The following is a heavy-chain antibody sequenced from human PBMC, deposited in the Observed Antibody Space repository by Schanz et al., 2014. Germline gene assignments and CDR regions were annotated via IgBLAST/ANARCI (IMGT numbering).Heavy chain of an antibody. CDR2: IIPSLGLA. J-gene: IGHJ4*02. CDR1: RYTFNTYG. Sequence: QVQLVQSGPEVKEPGASVKVSCEASRYTFNTYGLNWVRQAPGQGLEWMGRIIPSLGLAKYEQKSEDKGTITADTSTFTAYMDVSSLRSEDTAVYYCASSGAGYSSSWDFDYWGQGSLVTVSS. V-gene: IGHV1-69*09. D-gene: IGHD6-13*01. CDR3: ASSGAGYSSSWDFDY.